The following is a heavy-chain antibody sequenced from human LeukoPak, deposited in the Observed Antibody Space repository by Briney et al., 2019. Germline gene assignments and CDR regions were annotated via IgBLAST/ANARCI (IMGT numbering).Heavy chain of an antibody. CDR3: AKDLGPWYYYDSSGYYSDAFDI. V-gene: IGHV3-23*01. CDR1: RFTFSSYA. J-gene: IGHJ3*02. Sequence: GGSLRLSCAASRFTFSSYAMSWVRQAPGKGLEWVSAISGSGGSTYYADSVKGRFTISRDNSKNTLYLQMNSLRAEDTAVYYCAKDLGPWYYYDSSGYYSDAFDIWGQGTMVTVSS. D-gene: IGHD3-22*01. CDR2: ISGSGGST.